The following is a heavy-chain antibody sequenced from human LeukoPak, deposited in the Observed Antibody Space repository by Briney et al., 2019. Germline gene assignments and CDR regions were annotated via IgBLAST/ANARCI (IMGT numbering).Heavy chain of an antibody. J-gene: IGHJ4*02. CDR2: ISGSGRTT. CDR3: AKNVVVKRYIDY. Sequence: TGGSLRLSCAASGFTFSNHAMSWVRQTPGKGLQWLSVISGSGRTTEYADSVKGRFTISRDNSKNTLSLQMNSLRVEDTAIYYCAKNVVVKRYIDYWGQGTLVTVSS. D-gene: IGHD2-15*01. CDR1: GFTFSNHA. V-gene: IGHV3-23*01.